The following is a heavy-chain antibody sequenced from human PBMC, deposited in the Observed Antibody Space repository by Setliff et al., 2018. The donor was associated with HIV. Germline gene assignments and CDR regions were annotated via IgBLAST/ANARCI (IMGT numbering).Heavy chain of an antibody. CDR1: GGSISSGDYY. D-gene: IGHD4-4*01. CDR3: ARVRRDGNSFDD. V-gene: IGHV4-30-4*08. Sequence: NPSETLSLTCTVSGGSISSGDYYWSWIRQPPGKGLEWIGYIYYSGSTYYNPSLRSRVTISLDTSKNQFSLKLSSVTAADTTVYFCARVRRDGNSFDDWGRGTLVTVSS. CDR2: IYYSGST. J-gene: IGHJ4*02.